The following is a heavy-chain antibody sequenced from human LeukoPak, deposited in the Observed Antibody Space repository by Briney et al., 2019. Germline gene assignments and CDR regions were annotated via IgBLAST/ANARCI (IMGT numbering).Heavy chain of an antibody. CDR2: IYSGGST. D-gene: IGHD6-13*01. CDR1: GFTVSSNY. V-gene: IGHV3-53*01. Sequence: PGGSLRLSCAASGFTVSSNYMSWVRQAPGKGLEWVSVIYSGGSTYYADSVKGRFTISRDNSKNTLYLQMNSLRAEDTAVYYSARDRYSSSWLYYFDYWGQGTLVTVSS. CDR3: ARDRYSSSWLYYFDY. J-gene: IGHJ4*02.